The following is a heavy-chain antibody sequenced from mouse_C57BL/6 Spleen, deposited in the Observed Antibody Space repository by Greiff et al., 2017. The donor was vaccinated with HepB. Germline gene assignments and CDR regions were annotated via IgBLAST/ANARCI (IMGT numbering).Heavy chain of an antibody. CDR1: GFTFSSYA. D-gene: IGHD3-3*01. V-gene: IGHV5-4*01. J-gene: IGHJ4*01. CDR2: ISDGGSYT. CDR3: ARDPEGRYYAMDY. Sequence: EVQRVESGGGLVKPGGSLKLSCAASGFTFSSYAMSWVRQTPEKRLEWVATISDGGSYTYYPDNVKGRFTISRDNAKNNLYLQMSHLKSEDTAMYYCARDPEGRYYAMDYWGQGTSVTVSS.